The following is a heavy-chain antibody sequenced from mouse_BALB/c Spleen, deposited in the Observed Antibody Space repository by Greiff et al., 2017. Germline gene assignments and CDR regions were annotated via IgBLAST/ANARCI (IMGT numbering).Heavy chain of an antibody. CDR2: IDPSDSYT. CDR1: GYTFTSYW. CDR3: TLPFYYAMDY. Sequence: QVQLQQSGAELVKPGASVKMSCKASGYTFTSYWMHWVKQRPGQGLEWIGVIDPSDSYTSYNQKFKGKATLTVDTSSSTAYMQLSSLTSEDSAVYYCTLPFYYAMDYWGQGTSVTVSS. V-gene: IGHV1S127*01. J-gene: IGHJ4*01.